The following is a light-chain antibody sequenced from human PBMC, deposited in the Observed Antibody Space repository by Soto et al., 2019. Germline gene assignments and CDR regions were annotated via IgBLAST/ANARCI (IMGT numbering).Light chain of an antibody. CDR3: QQRSNWPPS. CDR2: HAS. V-gene: IGKV3-11*01. Sequence: EIVLTQSPATLSLSPGERATLSCRASQSVRSYLAWYQQKRGQAPRLLIYHASTRATGIPARFSGSGSGTDFPLTISSLEPEDFAVYYCQQRSNWPPSFGPGTKVDIK. CDR1: QSVRSY. J-gene: IGKJ3*01.